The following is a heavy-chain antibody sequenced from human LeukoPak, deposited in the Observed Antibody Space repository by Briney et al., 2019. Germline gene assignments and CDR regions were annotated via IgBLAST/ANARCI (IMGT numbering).Heavy chain of an antibody. V-gene: IGHV6-1*01. J-gene: IGHJ4*02. CDR2: TYYRSKWYN. CDR1: GDSVSSNTAG. CDR3: ARESGRYQRGSYFDY. D-gene: IGHD3-10*01. Sequence: SQTLSLTCAIPGDSVSSNTAGWNWIRQSPSRGLEWLGRTYYRSKWYNDFAISVKSRISINPDTSKNQFSLQLNSVTPEDTAVYYCARESGRYQRGSYFDYWGQGTLVTVSS.